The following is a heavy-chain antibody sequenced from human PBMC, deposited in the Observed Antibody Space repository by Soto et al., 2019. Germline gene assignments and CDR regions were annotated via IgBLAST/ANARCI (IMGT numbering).Heavy chain of an antibody. CDR2: INPNSGGT. CDR1: GYTFTGYY. J-gene: IGHJ6*02. Sequence: QVQLVQSGAEVKKPGASVKVSCKASGYTFTGYYMHWVRQAPGQGLEWMGWINPNSGGTNYAQKFQGRVTMTRDTSISTAYMELSRLRSDDTAVYYCARGGYGDYVSFAQPIYYYYYGMDVWGQGTTVTVSS. V-gene: IGHV1-2*02. CDR3: ARGGYGDYVSFAQPIYYYYYGMDV. D-gene: IGHD4-17*01.